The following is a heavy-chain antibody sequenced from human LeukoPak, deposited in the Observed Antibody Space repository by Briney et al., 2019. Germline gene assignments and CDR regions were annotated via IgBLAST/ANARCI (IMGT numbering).Heavy chain of an antibody. CDR3: AKDILAAGLFFDY. V-gene: IGHV3-9*01. CDR2: ISGSGGST. J-gene: IGHJ4*02. CDR1: GFTFDDYA. D-gene: IGHD6-13*01. Sequence: GGSLRLSCAASGFTFDDYAMHWVRQAPGKGLEWVSAISGSGGSTYYADSVKGRFTISRDDAQNSLYLQMNSLRADDTAVYYCAKDILAAGLFFDYWGQGILVTVSS.